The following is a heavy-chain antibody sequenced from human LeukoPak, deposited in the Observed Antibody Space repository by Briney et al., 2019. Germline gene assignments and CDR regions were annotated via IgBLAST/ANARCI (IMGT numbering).Heavy chain of an antibody. CDR1: GYTFTSYY. V-gene: IGHV1-46*01. Sequence: ASVKVSCKASGYTFTSYYMHWVRQAPGQGLAWMGIINPSGGSTSYAQKFQGRVTMTRDTSTSTVYMELSSLRSEDTAVYYCARDQRYCSSTSCYKYYYYGMDVWGQGTTVTVSS. CDR2: INPSGGST. J-gene: IGHJ6*02. CDR3: ARDQRYCSSTSCYKYYYYGMDV. D-gene: IGHD2-2*01.